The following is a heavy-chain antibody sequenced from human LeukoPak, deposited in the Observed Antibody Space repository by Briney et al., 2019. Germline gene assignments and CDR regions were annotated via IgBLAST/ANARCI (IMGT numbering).Heavy chain of an antibody. CDR3: ARYYKYYYDSSGYFDY. CDR2: INPSGGST. V-gene: IGHV1-46*01. Sequence: ASVKVSCKASGYTFTSYYMHWVRQAPGQGLEWMGIINPSGGSTSYAQKFQGRVTMTRDMSTSTVYMELSSLRSEDTAVYYCARYYKYYYDSSGYFDYWGQGTLVTVSS. CDR1: GYTFTSYY. J-gene: IGHJ4*02. D-gene: IGHD3-22*01.